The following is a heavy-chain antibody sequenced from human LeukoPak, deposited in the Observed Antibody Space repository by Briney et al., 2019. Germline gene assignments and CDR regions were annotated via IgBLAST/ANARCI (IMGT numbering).Heavy chain of an antibody. CDR2: IYYSGST. V-gene: IGHV4-39*07. Sequence: SETLSLTCTVSGGSISSSSYYWGWIRQPPGKGLEWIGSIYYSGSTYYNPSLKSRVTISVDTSKNQFSLKLSSVTAADTAVYYCERGGWNKFDYWGQGTLVTVSS. J-gene: IGHJ4*02. D-gene: IGHD3-22*01. CDR1: GGSISSSSYY. CDR3: ERGGWNKFDY.